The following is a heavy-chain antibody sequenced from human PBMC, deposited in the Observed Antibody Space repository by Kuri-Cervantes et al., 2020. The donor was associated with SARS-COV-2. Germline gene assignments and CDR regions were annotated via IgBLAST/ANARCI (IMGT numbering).Heavy chain of an antibody. CDR3: ARHQTYSSSFYYYYYYGMDV. CDR1: GGSISSSSYY. Sequence: GSLRLSCTVSGGSISSSSYYWGWIRQPPGKGLEWIGSIYYSGSTYYNSSLKSRVTISVDTSKNQFSLKLSSVTAADTAVYYCARHQTYSSSFYYYYYYGMDVWGQGTTVTVSS. J-gene: IGHJ6*02. D-gene: IGHD6-6*01. V-gene: IGHV4-39*01. CDR2: IYYSGST.